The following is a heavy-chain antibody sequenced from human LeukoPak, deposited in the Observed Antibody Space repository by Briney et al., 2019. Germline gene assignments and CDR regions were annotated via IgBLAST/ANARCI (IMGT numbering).Heavy chain of an antibody. J-gene: IGHJ5*02. D-gene: IGHD2-2*01. CDR1: GYTFTSYA. Sequence: ASVKVSCKASGYTFTSYAMNWVRQAPGQGLEWMGWINTNTGNPTYAQGFTGRFVFSLDTSVSTAYLQISSLKAEDTAVYYCARLGVPAIGNWFDPWGQGTLVTVSS. V-gene: IGHV7-4-1*02. CDR3: ARLGVPAIGNWFDP. CDR2: INTNTGNP.